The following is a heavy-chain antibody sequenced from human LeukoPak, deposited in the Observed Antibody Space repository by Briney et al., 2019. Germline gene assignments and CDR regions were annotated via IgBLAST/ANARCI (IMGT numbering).Heavy chain of an antibody. Sequence: GGSLRLSCAAYGFTFSDYYMSWIRQAPGKGLEWVSYISSSGSTIYYADSVKGRFTISRDNAKNSLYLQMNSLRAEDTAVYYCAGVKQIQLRYFDWLLYPFDYWGQGTLVTVSS. D-gene: IGHD3-9*01. CDR2: ISSSGSTI. CDR3: AGVKQIQLRYFDWLLYPFDY. J-gene: IGHJ4*02. V-gene: IGHV3-11*01. CDR1: GFTFSDYY.